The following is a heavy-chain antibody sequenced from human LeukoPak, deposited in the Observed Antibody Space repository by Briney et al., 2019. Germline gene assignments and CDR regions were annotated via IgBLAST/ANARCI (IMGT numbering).Heavy chain of an antibody. CDR2: IYHSGST. V-gene: IGHV4-59*01. CDR1: GGSISSYY. Sequence: SETLSLTCTVSGGSISSYYWSWIRQPPGKGLEWIGYIYHSGSTNYNPSLKSRVTISVDTSKNQFSLKLSSVTAADTAVYYCARGEVEALFGVVIANWFDPWGQGTLVTVSS. CDR3: ARGEVEALFGVVIANWFDP. J-gene: IGHJ5*02. D-gene: IGHD3-3*01.